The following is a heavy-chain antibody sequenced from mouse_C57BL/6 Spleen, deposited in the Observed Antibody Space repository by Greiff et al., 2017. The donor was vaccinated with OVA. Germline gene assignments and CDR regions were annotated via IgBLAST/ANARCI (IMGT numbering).Heavy chain of an antibody. V-gene: IGHV3-6*01. Sequence: ESGPGLVKPSQSLSLTCSVPGYSITSGYYWNWIRQFPGNKLEWMGYISYDGSNNYHPSLKNRISITRDTSKTQFFLKLNSVTTEDTATYYWARDKIYDGFDYWGQGTTLTVSS. CDR1: GYSITSGYY. J-gene: IGHJ2*01. D-gene: IGHD2-1*01. CDR2: ISYDGSN. CDR3: ARDKIYDGFDY.